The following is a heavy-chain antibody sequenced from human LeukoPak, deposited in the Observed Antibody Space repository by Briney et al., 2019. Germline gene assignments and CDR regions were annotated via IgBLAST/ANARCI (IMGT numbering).Heavy chain of an antibody. CDR2: IYHSGSI. D-gene: IGHD3-3*01. Sequence: SETLSLTCSVSDYSISSGYYWGWIRQPPGNGLEWIGTIYHSGSIYYNPSLKSRVTISVDTSKNQFSLKLSSVTAADTAVYYCARDRPLLGAWSWFDPWGQGTLVTVSS. CDR3: ARDRPLLGAWSWFDP. V-gene: IGHV4-38-2*02. J-gene: IGHJ5*02. CDR1: DYSISSGYY.